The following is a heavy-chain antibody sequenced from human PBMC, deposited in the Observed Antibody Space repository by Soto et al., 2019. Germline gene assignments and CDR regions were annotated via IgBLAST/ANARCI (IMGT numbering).Heavy chain of an antibody. CDR2: INAGNGNT. J-gene: IGHJ3*02. CDR1: GYTFTSYG. CDR3: ARERQLLGDAFDI. D-gene: IGHD2-8*02. V-gene: IGHV1-3*01. Sequence: ASVKVSCKASGYTFTSYGIGWVRQAPGQGLEWMGWINAGNGNTKYSQKFQGRVTITRDTSASTAYMELSSLRSEDTAVYYCARERQLLGDAFDIWGQGTMVTVSS.